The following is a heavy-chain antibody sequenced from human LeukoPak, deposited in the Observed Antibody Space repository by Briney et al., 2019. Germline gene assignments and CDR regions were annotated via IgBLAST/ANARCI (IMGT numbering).Heavy chain of an antibody. V-gene: IGHV3-21*01. Sequence: GGSLRLSCAASGFTFSTYSMNWVRQAPGKGLEWVSSISSSSSYIYYADSVKGRFTISRDNAKNSLYLQMNSLRAEDTAVYYCASLLWFGELGLDYWGQGTLVTVSS. CDR2: ISSSSSYI. J-gene: IGHJ4*02. CDR1: GFTFSTYS. CDR3: ASLLWFGELGLDY. D-gene: IGHD3-10*01.